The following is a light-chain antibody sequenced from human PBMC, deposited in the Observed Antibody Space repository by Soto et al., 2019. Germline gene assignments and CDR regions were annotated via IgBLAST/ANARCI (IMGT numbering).Light chain of an antibody. CDR1: QSVSSN. CDR3: QQYNTSSRT. CDR2: GAS. Sequence: EIVMTQSPATLSVSPGERATLSCRASQSVSSNLAWYQQKPGQAPRLLIYGASTRATGIPARFSGSGSGAEFTLTSSSLQPDDFATYYCQQYNTSSRTFGQGTKVDIK. V-gene: IGKV3-15*01. J-gene: IGKJ1*01.